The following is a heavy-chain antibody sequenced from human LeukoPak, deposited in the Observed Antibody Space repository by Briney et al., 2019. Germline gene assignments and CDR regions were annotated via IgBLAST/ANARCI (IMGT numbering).Heavy chain of an antibody. Sequence: SETLSLTCSVSGGLISSSGNFYWGWIRQVPGKRLEWIGSVYYTGYSYDNPSLKSRVTVSVDTSKNQFSLKLNSVTAADTAIYYCARQGAITARRTHYYAMDVWGPGTTVTVSS. J-gene: IGHJ6*02. D-gene: IGHD1-20*01. CDR3: ARQGAITARRTHYYAMDV. V-gene: IGHV4-39*01. CDR1: GGLISSSGNFY. CDR2: VYYTGYS.